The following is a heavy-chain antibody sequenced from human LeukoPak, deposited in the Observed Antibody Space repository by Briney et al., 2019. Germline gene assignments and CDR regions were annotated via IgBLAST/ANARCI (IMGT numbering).Heavy chain of an antibody. CDR3: ARGLPSIAAAVDY. CDR1: GGSISGYY. Sequence: SETLSLTCTVSGGSISGYYWSWTRQPPGKGLEWIGNIYHSGSTNYNPSLKSRVTISIDTSKKQFSLKLNPVTAADTAVYFCARGLPSIAAAVDYWGQGILVAVSS. V-gene: IGHV4-59*01. J-gene: IGHJ4*02. CDR2: IYHSGST. D-gene: IGHD6-13*01.